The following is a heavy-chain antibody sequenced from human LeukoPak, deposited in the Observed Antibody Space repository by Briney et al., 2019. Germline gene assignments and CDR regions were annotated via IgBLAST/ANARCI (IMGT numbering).Heavy chain of an antibody. CDR2: ISGSAGST. J-gene: IGHJ4*02. CDR3: AKAYYGSGTHYRDFDY. D-gene: IGHD3-10*01. V-gene: IGHV3-23*01. Sequence: GGSLRLPCAASGFTFSSYAMSWVRQAPGKGLEWVSVISGSAGSTYYTDSVKGRFTISRDNSENTLYLEMNSLRAEDTAVYYCAKAYYGSGTHYRDFDYWGQGTPVTVSS. CDR1: GFTFSSYA.